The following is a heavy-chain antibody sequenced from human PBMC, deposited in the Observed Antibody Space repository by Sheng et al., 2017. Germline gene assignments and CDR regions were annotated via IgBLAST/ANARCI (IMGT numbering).Heavy chain of an antibody. CDR2: IIPILGIA. CDR3: AKGTTVTSDLNYYYYYMDV. V-gene: IGHV1-69*04. Sequence: QVQLVQSGAEVKKPGSSVKVSCKASGGTFSSYAISWVRQAPGQGLEWMGGIIPILGIANYAQKFQGRVTITADKSTSTAYMELSSLRSEDTAVYYCAKGTTVTSDLNYYYYYMDVWGKGTTVTVSS. J-gene: IGHJ6*03. D-gene: IGHD4-4*01. CDR1: GGTFSSYA.